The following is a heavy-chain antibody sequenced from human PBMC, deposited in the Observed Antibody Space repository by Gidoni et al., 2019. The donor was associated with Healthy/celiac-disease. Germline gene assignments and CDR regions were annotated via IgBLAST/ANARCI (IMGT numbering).Heavy chain of an antibody. D-gene: IGHD6-19*01. Sequence: QVQLVDSGVAVVKPGRSLSLSSAASGFPFISYAMNWVRQAPAKGLEWVEVISYDGSNKYYADSVKGRFTISRDNSKNTLYLQMNSLRAEDTAVYYCARGLAVAATSGMDVWGQGTTVTVSS. CDR2: ISYDGSNK. CDR1: GFPFISYA. J-gene: IGHJ6*02. V-gene: IGHV3-30-3*01. CDR3: ARGLAVAATSGMDV.